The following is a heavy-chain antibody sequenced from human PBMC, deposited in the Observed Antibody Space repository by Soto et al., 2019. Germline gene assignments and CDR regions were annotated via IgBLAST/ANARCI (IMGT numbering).Heavy chain of an antibody. CDR2: IYSDGTT. J-gene: IGHJ4*02. D-gene: IGHD6-6*01. Sequence: EGSMSLSCAASGFTVISNYMNWVRQAPGKGLAWLSIIYSDGTTYYADSVQGRFTISRDNFKNPLYLKMNNLRAEDTAVYYCAILSNWGQGTLVTVSS. CDR1: GFTVISNY. CDR3: AILSN. V-gene: IGHV3-53*01.